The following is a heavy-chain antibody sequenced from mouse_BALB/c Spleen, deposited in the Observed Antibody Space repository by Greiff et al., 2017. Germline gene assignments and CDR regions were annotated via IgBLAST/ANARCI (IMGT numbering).Heavy chain of an antibody. CDR3: ARRDGNPRDWYFDV. D-gene: IGHD2-1*01. CDR2: IDPYYGGT. V-gene: IGHV1-39*01. Sequence: VQLKESGPELEKPGASVKISCKASGYSFTGYNMNWVKQSNGKSLEWIGNIDPYYGGTSYNQKFKGKATLTVDKSSSTAYMQLKSLTSEDSAVYYCARRDGNPRDWYFDVWGAGTTVTVSA. CDR1: GYSFTGYN. J-gene: IGHJ1*01.